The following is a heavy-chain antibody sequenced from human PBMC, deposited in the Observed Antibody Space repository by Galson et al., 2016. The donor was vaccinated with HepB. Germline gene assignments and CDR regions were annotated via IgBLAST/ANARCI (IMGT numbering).Heavy chain of an antibody. D-gene: IGHD1-1*01. CDR2: IIPLLGIT. CDR3: AGRHSTTWKDGLDV. V-gene: IGHV1-69*04. Sequence: SVKVSCKAVGGSFDYFVINWVRQTPGQGLEWMGRIIPLLGITNYAEKIKDRVTIIADKSTSTASMVLSGLSFDDTAVYFFAGRHSTTWKDGLDVWGRGTTVAVSS. J-gene: IGHJ6*04. CDR1: GGSFDYFV.